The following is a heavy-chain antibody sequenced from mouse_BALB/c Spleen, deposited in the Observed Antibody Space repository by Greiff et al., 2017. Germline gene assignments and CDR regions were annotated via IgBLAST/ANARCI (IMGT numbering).Heavy chain of an antibody. CDR2: ISSGGST. Sequence: EVMLVESGGGLVKPGGSLKLSCAASGFTFSSYAMSWVRQTPEKRLEWVASISSGGSTYYPDSVKGRFTISSDNARNILYLQMSSLRSEDTAMYYCARGGVRQWFAYWGQGTLVTVSA. CDR3: ARGGVRQWFAY. CDR1: GFTFSSYA. J-gene: IGHJ3*01. V-gene: IGHV5-6-5*01. D-gene: IGHD2-14*01.